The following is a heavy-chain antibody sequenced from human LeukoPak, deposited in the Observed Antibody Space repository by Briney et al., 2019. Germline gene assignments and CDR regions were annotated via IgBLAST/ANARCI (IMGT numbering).Heavy chain of an antibody. J-gene: IGHJ4*02. Sequence: GGSLRLSCAASGFSFSDYEMNWVRQAPGKGLEWVSYISSTGSTIYYADSVKGRFTISRDNAKNSLYLQMSGLRAEDMGVYYCASFLKTWGQGTLVTVSS. V-gene: IGHV3-48*03. CDR3: ASFLKT. CDR1: GFSFSDYE. CDR2: ISSTGSTI.